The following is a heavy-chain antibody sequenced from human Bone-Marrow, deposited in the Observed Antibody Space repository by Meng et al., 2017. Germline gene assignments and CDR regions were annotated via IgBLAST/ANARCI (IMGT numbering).Heavy chain of an antibody. J-gene: IGHJ4*02. CDR2: VDPEDGET. CDR3: ATDVRNYVDY. D-gene: IGHD2-8*01. Sequence: VQLVQSGAEVKKPGASVKVSCKASGYTFTGYYMHWVRQAPGQGLEWMGLVDPEDGETIYAEKFQGRVTITADTSTDTAYMELSSLRSEDTAVYYCATDVRNYVDYWGQGTLVTVSS. CDR1: GYTFTGYY. V-gene: IGHV1-69-2*01.